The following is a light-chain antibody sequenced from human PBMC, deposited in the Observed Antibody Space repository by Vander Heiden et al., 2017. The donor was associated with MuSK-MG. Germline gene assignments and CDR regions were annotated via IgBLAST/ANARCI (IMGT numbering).Light chain of an antibody. CDR2: KAS. CDR3: QQDYMYYS. V-gene: IGKV1-5*03. Sequence: QKPGKSPKLLIYKASKLHSGVPSRFSGSGSGTEFTLTIDSLQPDDFATYYWQQDYMYYSFGGGTKVEIK. J-gene: IGKJ4*01.